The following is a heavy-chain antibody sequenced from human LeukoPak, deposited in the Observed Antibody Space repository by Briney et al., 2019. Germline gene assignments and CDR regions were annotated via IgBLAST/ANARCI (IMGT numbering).Heavy chain of an antibody. V-gene: IGHV3-23*01. J-gene: IGHJ4*02. Sequence: PWGSLILSCAASGFTFSSYAMSWVRQAPGKGLEWVSAISGSGGSTYYADSVKGRFTISRDNSKNTLYLQMNSLRAEDTAVYYCAKDLLRNYYSSAFDYWGQGTLVTVSS. CDR2: ISGSGGST. CDR3: AKDLLRNYYSSAFDY. D-gene: IGHD3-22*01. CDR1: GFTFSSYA.